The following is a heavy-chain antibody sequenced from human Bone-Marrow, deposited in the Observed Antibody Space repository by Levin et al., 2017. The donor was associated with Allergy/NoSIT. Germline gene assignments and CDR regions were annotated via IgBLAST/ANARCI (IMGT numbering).Heavy chain of an antibody. D-gene: IGHD2-2*01. CDR2: IFRSGST. Sequence: RTSETLSLTCSVSGDSISSGDSYWSWIRQHPEKGLEWIGNIFRSGSTSYNPSLESRATISLDRSQNQFSLTLTSVTAADTAVYFCGREGGPAANWIDPWGQGTLVTVSS. CDR1: GDSISSGDSY. CDR3: GREGGPAANWIDP. J-gene: IGHJ5*02. V-gene: IGHV4-31*03.